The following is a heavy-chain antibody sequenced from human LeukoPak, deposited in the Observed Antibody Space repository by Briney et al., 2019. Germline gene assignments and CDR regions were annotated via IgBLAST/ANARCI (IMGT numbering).Heavy chain of an antibody. CDR2: INPSGGST. J-gene: IGHJ6*02. CDR1: GYTFTSYY. Sequence: ASVKVSCKASGYTFTSYYIHWVRQAPGQGLEWMGIINPSGGSTSYAQKFQGRLTMTRDTSTYTVYMELSSLRSEDTAVYYCARLTREDPGRRFLEWLSPSYYYYGMDVWGQGTTVTVSS. V-gene: IGHV1-46*01. D-gene: IGHD3-3*01. CDR3: ARLTREDPGRRFLEWLSPSYYYYGMDV.